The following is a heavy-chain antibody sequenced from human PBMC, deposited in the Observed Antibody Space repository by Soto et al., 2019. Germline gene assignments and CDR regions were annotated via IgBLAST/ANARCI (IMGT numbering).Heavy chain of an antibody. Sequence: QVQLVQSGAEVKKPGSSVKLSCKASGGTFSSYTISWVRQAPGQGLEWMGGLIPIFGTANYAQRFQGRVTITADESTITAYMELSSLRSEDTAVYYCARQGESSGSYYYGMDVWGQGTTVIVSS. CDR1: GGTFSSYT. CDR2: LIPIFGTA. CDR3: ARQGESSGSYYYGMDV. J-gene: IGHJ6*02. V-gene: IGHV1-69*12. D-gene: IGHD3-22*01.